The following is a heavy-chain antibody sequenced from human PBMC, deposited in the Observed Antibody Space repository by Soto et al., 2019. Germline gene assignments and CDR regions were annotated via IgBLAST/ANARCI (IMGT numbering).Heavy chain of an antibody. CDR2: INHRGSL. J-gene: IGHJ4*02. CDR1: GGSMTSGDQY. V-gene: IGHV4-30-4*08. CDR3: ARVGRYFDWPTDY. D-gene: IGHD3-9*01. Sequence: PSETLSLTCTVTGGSMTSGDQYWTWIRHRPGEGLEWFGYINHRGSLYYNPSLKSRVTISVDTSKNQFSLKLSSVTAADTAVYYCARVGRYFDWPTDYWGQGTLVTVSS.